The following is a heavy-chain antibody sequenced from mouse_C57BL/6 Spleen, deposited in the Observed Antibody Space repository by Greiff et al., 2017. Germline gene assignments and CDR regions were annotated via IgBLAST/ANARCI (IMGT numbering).Heavy chain of an antibody. CDR1: GYTFTDYN. CDR3: ARLAVFDGYYDAMDY. CDR2: INPNNGGT. V-gene: IGHV1-18*01. J-gene: IGHJ4*01. D-gene: IGHD2-3*01. Sequence: VQLQQSGPELVKPGASVTIPCKASGYTFTDYNMDWVKQSHGKSLEWIGDINPNNGGTIYNQKFKGKATLTVDKSSSTAYMELRSLTSEDTAVYYCARLAVFDGYYDAMDYRGQGASVTVSS.